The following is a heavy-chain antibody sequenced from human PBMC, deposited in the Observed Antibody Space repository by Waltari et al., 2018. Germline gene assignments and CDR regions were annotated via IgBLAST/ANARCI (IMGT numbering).Heavy chain of an antibody. J-gene: IGHJ5*02. V-gene: IGHV4-59*08. CDR3: ASRIAAAGPAGFDP. CDR2: IYYSGST. Sequence: QVQLQESGPGLVKPSETLSLTCTVSGGSISSYYLSWIRQPPGKGLEWIGYIYYSGSTTYNPSLKSRVTISVDTSKNQFSLKLSSVTAADTAVYYCASRIAAAGPAGFDPWGQGTLVTVSS. D-gene: IGHD6-13*01. CDR1: GGSISSYY.